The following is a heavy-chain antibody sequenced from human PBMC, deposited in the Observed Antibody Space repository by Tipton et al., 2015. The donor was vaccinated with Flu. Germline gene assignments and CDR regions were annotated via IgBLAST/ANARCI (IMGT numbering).Heavy chain of an antibody. Sequence: SLRLSCAASGFTFSSYSMNWVRQAPGKGLEWFSSISSSSSYIYYADSVKGRFTISRDNAKNSLYLQMNSLRAEDTAVYYCARVLYSGYDSYLYYYYYYGMDVWGQGTTVTVSS. V-gene: IGHV3-21*01. CDR1: GFTFSSYS. D-gene: IGHD5-12*01. J-gene: IGHJ6*02. CDR3: ARVLYSGYDSYLYYYYYYGMDV. CDR2: ISSSSSYI.